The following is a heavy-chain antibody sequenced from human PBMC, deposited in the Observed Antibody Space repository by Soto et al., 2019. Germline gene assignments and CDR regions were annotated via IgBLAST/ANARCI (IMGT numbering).Heavy chain of an antibody. Sequence: EVQLLESGGGLVQPGGSLRLSCAASGFTFSNYAVTWVRQAPGKGLEWVSTISGSGGSTYYADSVKGRFTISRDNSKTTLYLQMNSLRAEETGVYYCAKEQGSSWYEIDYWGQGTLVTVSS. J-gene: IGHJ4*02. CDR2: ISGSGGST. CDR3: AKEQGSSWYEIDY. D-gene: IGHD6-13*01. CDR1: GFTFSNYA. V-gene: IGHV3-23*01.